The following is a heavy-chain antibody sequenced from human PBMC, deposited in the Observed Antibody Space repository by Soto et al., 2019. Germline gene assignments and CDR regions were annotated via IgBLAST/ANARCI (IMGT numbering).Heavy chain of an antibody. D-gene: IGHD3-16*02. CDR2: IYHSGST. CDR1: GGSISSNNW. Sequence: QVQLQESGPGLVKPSGTLSLTCAVSGGSISSNNWWSWVRQPPGKGLEWIGEIYHSGSTNYNPSLKRRVTLSVDKSKNQFSLNLSAVTAADTAVYYCARQYRYYFDYWGQGTLVTVSS. CDR3: ARQYRYYFDY. J-gene: IGHJ4*02. V-gene: IGHV4-4*02.